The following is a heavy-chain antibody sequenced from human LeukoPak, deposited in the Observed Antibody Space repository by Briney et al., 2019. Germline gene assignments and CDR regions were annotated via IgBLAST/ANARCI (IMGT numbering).Heavy chain of an antibody. Sequence: AGGSLRLSCAASGFTFSSSAMNWVRQAPGKGLEWVSSINNVGSHIYHADSVKGPFTISRDNAKNSLYLQMNSLRAEDTAVYYSARVSATGFDYWGQGTLATVSS. CDR3: ARVSATGFDY. D-gene: IGHD1-1*01. J-gene: IGHJ4*02. CDR2: INNVGSHI. CDR1: GFTFSSSA. V-gene: IGHV3-21*01.